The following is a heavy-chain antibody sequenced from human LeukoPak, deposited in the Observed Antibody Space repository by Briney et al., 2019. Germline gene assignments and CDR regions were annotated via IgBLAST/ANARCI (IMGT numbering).Heavy chain of an antibody. CDR3: SWELLR. CDR1: GFTVYSNY. D-gene: IGHD2-15*01. V-gene: IGHV3-66*03. Sequence: GGSLRLSCAASGFTVYSNYMTWVRQAPGKGLEWVSVIYSCGTTYYADSVKGRFTISRDNSKNTLYLQMSSLRAEDTAVYYCSWELLRWGQGTLVTVSS. CDR2: IYSCGTT. J-gene: IGHJ4*02.